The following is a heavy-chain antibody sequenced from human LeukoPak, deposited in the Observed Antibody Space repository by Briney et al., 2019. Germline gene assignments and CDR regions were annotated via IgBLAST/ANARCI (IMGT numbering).Heavy chain of an antibody. CDR2: ISAYNGNT. D-gene: IGHD3-22*01. V-gene: IGHV1-18*01. CDR3: ARDPSSYDSSGYYYYYGMDV. CDR1: GYTFTSYG. Sequence: GASVKVSCKAYGYTFTSYGISWVRQAPGQGLEWMGWISAYNGNTNYAQKLQGRVTMTTDTSTSTAYMELRSLRSDDTAVYYCARDPSSYDSSGYYYYYGMDVWGQGTTVTVSS. J-gene: IGHJ6*02.